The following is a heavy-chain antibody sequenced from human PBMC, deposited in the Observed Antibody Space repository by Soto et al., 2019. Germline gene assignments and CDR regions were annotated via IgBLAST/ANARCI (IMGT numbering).Heavy chain of an antibody. Sequence: PSETLSLTCAVSGGSISSGDYSWSWIRQPPGKGLEWIGYIYHSGSTYYNPSLKSRVTISVDRSKNQFSLKLSSVTAADTAVYYCARGYSSSWHNDFDIWGQGTMVT. CDR2: IYHSGST. V-gene: IGHV4-30-2*01. CDR1: GGSISSGDYS. CDR3: ARGYSSSWHNDFDI. D-gene: IGHD6-13*01. J-gene: IGHJ3*02.